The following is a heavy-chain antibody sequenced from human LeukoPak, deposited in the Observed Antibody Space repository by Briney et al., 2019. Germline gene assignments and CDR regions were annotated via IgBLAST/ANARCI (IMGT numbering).Heavy chain of an antibody. CDR1: GFTFSSYA. Sequence: GGSLRLSCAASGFTFSSYAMSWVRQAPGKGLKWVSGISGSGGSTYYADSVKGRFTISRDNSKNTLSLQMNSLRAADTAVYYCARLHLGFCSSTGCYADYWGQGTRVTVSS. J-gene: IGHJ4*02. CDR3: ARLHLGFCSSTGCYADY. D-gene: IGHD2-2*01. CDR2: ISGSGGST. V-gene: IGHV3-23*01.